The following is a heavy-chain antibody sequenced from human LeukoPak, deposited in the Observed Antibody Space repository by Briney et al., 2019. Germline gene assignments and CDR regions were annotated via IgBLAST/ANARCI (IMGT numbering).Heavy chain of an antibody. V-gene: IGHV1-2*02. J-gene: IGHJ4*02. Sequence: ASVKVSCKASGYTFTDYYMHWVRQAPGQGFEWMGWINPNSGDTNYAQKFQGRVTMTRDTSISTAHMELSRLRSDDTAVYYCARANFLYCSSTTCLFDYWGQGTLVIISS. CDR2: INPNSGDT. CDR3: ARANFLYCSSTTCLFDY. D-gene: IGHD2-2*01. CDR1: GYTFTDYY.